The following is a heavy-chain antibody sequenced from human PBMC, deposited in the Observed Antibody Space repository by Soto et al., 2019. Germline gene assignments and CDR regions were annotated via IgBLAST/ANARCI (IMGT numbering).Heavy chain of an antibody. J-gene: IGHJ4*02. V-gene: IGHV1-46*03. CDR2: INPSGGYT. D-gene: IGHD2-21*02. CDR3: ARGGDIVVVTAPFDY. Sequence: ASVKVSCKASGGTFSNHIITWVRQAPGQGLEWMGIINPSGGYTTYAQKFLGRVAMTRDTSTNTVYMELSSLRSEDTAVYYCARGGDIVVVTAPFDYWGQGTLVTVLL. CDR1: GGTFSNHI.